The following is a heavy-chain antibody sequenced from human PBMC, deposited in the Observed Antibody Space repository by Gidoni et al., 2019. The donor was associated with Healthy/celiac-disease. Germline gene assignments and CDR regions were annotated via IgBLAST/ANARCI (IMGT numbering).Heavy chain of an antibody. CDR2: ISWNSGSI. CDR1: GFTFDDYA. CDR3: AKDGMQWLANTIDY. D-gene: IGHD6-19*01. J-gene: IGHJ4*02. V-gene: IGHV3-9*01. Sequence: EVQLVESGGGLVQPGRSLRLSCAASGFTFDDYAMHGGRHAPGKGLEWVSGISWNSGSIGYADSVKGRFTISRDNAKNSLYLQMNSLRAEDTALYYCAKDGMQWLANTIDYWGQGTLVTVSS.